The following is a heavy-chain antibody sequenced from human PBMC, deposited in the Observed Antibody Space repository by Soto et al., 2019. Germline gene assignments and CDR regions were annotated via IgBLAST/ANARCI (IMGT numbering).Heavy chain of an antibody. V-gene: IGHV4-34*01. D-gene: IGHD3-3*01. Sequence: QVQLRQWGAGFLKPSETLSLTCGIYGGSFSDNYWSWIRQSPVKGLEWLGEINHAGSTDYNPSLKSRVTISADLSKNLYSLNLAYVTVADTAVYYCATGGLFSVWGQGTLVTVSS. J-gene: IGHJ4*02. CDR1: GGSFSDNY. CDR3: ATGGLFSV. CDR2: INHAGST.